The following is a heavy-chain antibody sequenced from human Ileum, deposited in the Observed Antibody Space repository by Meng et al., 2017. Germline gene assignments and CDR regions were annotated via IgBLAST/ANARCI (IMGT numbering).Heavy chain of an antibody. J-gene: IGHJ4*02. D-gene: IGHD3-3*01. V-gene: IGHV3-33*01. CDR3: ARDYDLSGNNLVY. CDR2: IWSHGGKT. Sequence: GGDVFRHGEPMTLHCTASGLNFSSYRMHWVRNAPGKGLEGVAVIWSHGGKTAHAASSRFSISRENSKDMLYLQENNLRAEDTAMYYCARDYDLSGNNLVYWGQGTLVTVSS. CDR1: GLNFSSYR.